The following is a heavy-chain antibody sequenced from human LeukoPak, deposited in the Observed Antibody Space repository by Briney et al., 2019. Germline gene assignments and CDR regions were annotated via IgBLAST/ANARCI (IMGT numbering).Heavy chain of an antibody. CDR3: AREGDPYSSGYLY. V-gene: IGHV3-23*01. CDR2: IIGGAGGT. J-gene: IGHJ4*02. Sequence: GFLRLSCATSWISFNNPCNNRVRPAPGEGLGWGSGIIGGAGGTYYADSVKGRFTISRDNAKNSLYLQMNSLRAEDTAVYYCAREGDPYSSGYLYWGQGTLVTVSS. D-gene: IGHD6-19*01. CDR1: WISFNNPC.